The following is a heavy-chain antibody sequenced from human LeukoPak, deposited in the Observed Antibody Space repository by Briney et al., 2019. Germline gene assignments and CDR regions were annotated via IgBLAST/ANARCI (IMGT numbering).Heavy chain of an antibody. CDR2: ISGSGGNT. CDR3: AKGLRGSSYDY. J-gene: IGHJ4*02. Sequence: GGSLRLSCAASGFTFSSYAMNWVRQAPGKGLEWVSGISGSGGNTHYADSVKGRFTISRDNSKNTLYLQMNSLRAEDTAVYYCAKGLRGSSYDYWGQGTLVTVSS. V-gene: IGHV3-23*01. CDR1: GFTFSSYA. D-gene: IGHD6-13*01.